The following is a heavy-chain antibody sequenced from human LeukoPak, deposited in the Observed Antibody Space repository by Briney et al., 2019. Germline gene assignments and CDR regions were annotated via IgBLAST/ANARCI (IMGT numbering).Heavy chain of an antibody. V-gene: IGHV1-18*01. J-gene: IGHJ4*02. D-gene: IGHD3-10*01. CDR3: ARSKKPPLFGALLWFGELGFDY. Sequence: RASVKVSCKASGYTFTSYGFSWVRQAPGQGLEWMGWISAYNGNTNYAQKLQGRVTMTTDTSTSTAYMELRSLRSDDTAVYYCARSKKPPLFGALLWFGELGFDYWGQGTLVTVSS. CDR2: ISAYNGNT. CDR1: GYTFTSYG.